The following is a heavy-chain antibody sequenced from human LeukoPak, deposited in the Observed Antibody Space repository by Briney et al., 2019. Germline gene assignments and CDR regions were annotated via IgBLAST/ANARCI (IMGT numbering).Heavy chain of an antibody. CDR3: ARFAAGWNEYYFDY. CDR1: GVSISSSSYY. V-gene: IGHV4-39*01. D-gene: IGHD1-1*01. CDR2: IYYSGST. J-gene: IGHJ4*02. Sequence: SETLSLTCTVSGVSISSSSYYWGWIRQPPGKGLEWIGSIYYSGSTYYNPSLKSRVTISVDTSKNQFSLKLSSVTAADTAVYYCARFAAGWNEYYFDYWGQGTLVTVSS.